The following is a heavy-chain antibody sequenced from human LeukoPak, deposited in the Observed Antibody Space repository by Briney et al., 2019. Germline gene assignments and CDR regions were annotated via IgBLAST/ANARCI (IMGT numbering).Heavy chain of an antibody. CDR1: GGTFSSYA. D-gene: IGHD3-22*01. CDR2: IIPIFGTA. CDR3: ARAHEAKNGYSLYFDY. J-gene: IGHJ4*02. Sequence: PVKVSCKASGGTFSSYAISWVRQAPGQGLEWMGGIIPIFGTANYAQKFQGRVTITADESTSTGYMELSSLRSEDTAVYYCARAHEAKNGYSLYFDYWGQGTLVTVSS. V-gene: IGHV1-69*13.